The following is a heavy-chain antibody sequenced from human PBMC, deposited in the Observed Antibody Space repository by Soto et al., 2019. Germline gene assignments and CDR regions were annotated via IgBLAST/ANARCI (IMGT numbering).Heavy chain of an antibody. Sequence: QVQLVQSGAEVKKPGASVKVSCKAFGYTFTSYDINWVRQATGQGLEWMGWMNPNSGNTGYAQKFQGRVTMTRNTSISTXYXXXXXXXXXXXXXXXXXXXXXXXGAFDIWGQGTMVTV. CDR1: GYTFTSYD. CDR3: XXXXXXXGAFDI. CDR2: MNPNSGNT. J-gene: IGHJ3*02. V-gene: IGHV1-8*01.